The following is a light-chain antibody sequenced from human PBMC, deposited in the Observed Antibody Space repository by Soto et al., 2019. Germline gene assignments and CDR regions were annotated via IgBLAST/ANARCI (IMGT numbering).Light chain of an antibody. CDR2: EAG. CDR3: TSSTSPSPLV. J-gene: IGLJ2*01. Sequence: QSALTQPASVSGSPGQSITISCTGTSNDVGANNYVSWYQHHPGKAPKILIYEAGNRPSGVSHRFSGSKSGNTASLTISGLQPEEEADYFCTSSTSPSPLVFGGGTKLTVL. V-gene: IGLV2-14*01. CDR1: SNDVGANNY.